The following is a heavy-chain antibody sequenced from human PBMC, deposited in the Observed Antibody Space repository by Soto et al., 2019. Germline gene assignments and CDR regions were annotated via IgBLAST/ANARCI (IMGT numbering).Heavy chain of an antibody. D-gene: IGHD3-16*02. V-gene: IGHV4-31*03. J-gene: IGHJ2*01. CDR3: ARVLSDVLSDRYYWFFDR. Sequence: QVQLQESGPGLVKPSQTLSLTCTVSGASISSGGYYWGWIRQHPGKGLEWIGFIYYIGTSYYNPSLESRITLSVDTSKNHFSLNLTSVTAADTAVYCCARVLSDVLSDRYYWFFDRWGRGTLVTVSS. CDR1: GASISSGGYY. CDR2: IYYIGTS.